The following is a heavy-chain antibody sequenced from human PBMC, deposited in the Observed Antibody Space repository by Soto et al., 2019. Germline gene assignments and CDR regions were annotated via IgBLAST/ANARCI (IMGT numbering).Heavy chain of an antibody. J-gene: IGHJ4*02. CDR3: LRGWYYEVSGYYFDY. D-gene: IGHD3-10*01. CDR2: INQDGSGK. Sequence: EVQLVESGGVLVQPGGSLRISCAGSGFIFSSYWMSWVRRAPGKGLEWVANINQDGSGKYYADSMRGRFTVSRDNAENSPYPNRNRLIVENTVVYYYLRGWYYEVSGYYFDYWGQGTMVTVSS. V-gene: IGHV3-7*01. CDR1: GFIFSSYW.